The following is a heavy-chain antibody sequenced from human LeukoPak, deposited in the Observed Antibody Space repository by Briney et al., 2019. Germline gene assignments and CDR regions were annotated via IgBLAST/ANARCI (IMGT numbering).Heavy chain of an antibody. CDR3: ARATRGWWLLSKDHDY. D-gene: IGHD3-3*01. CDR2: ISAYNGNT. Sequence: GASVKVSCKASGYTFTSYGISWVRQAPGQGLEWTGWISAYNGNTNYAQKLQGRVTMTTDTSTSTAYMELRSLRSDDTAVHYCARATRGWWLLSKDHDYWGQGTLVTVSS. V-gene: IGHV1-18*01. CDR1: GYTFTSYG. J-gene: IGHJ4*02.